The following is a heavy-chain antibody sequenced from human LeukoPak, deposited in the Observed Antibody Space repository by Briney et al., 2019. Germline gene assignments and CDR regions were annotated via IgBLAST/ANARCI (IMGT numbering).Heavy chain of an antibody. V-gene: IGHV3-20*04. Sequence: RAGGSLRLSCAASGFTFDDYGRSWVRHAPGKGLEWVSGINWNGGSTGYADSVKGRFTISRDSAKNSLYLQMNSLRAEDTALYYCARDRSSSWRTLDDYWGQGTLVTVSS. CDR2: INWNGGST. CDR1: GFTFDDYG. J-gene: IGHJ4*02. D-gene: IGHD6-13*01. CDR3: ARDRSSSWRTLDDY.